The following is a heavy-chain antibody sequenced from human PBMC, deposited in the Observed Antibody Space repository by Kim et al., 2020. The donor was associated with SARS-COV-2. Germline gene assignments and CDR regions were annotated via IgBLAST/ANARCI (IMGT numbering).Heavy chain of an antibody. V-gene: IGHV3-33*05. J-gene: IGHJ4*02. CDR2: ISYDGSNK. D-gene: IGHD3-16*02. CDR1: GFTFSSYG. Sequence: GGSLRLSCAASGFTFSSYGMHWVRQAPGKGLEWVAVISYDGSNKYYADSVKGRFTISRDNSKNTLYLQMNSLRAEDTAVYYCARDSDYDYVWGSYRMRLDYRGQGTLVTVSS. CDR3: ARDSDYDYVWGSYRMRLDY.